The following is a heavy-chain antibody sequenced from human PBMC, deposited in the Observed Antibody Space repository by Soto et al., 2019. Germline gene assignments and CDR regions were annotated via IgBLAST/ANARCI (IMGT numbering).Heavy chain of an antibody. J-gene: IGHJ4*02. CDR1: GGTFSTYA. V-gene: IGHV1-69*01. Sequence: QVQLVHSGAEVKKPGSSVNVSCKASGGTFSTYAISWVRQAPGQGLEWMGGIIPLFGTANYAQKFQGRVTITADESTSTAYMELSSLRSEDTAVYYCAADVGASARTFDYWGQGSLVTVSS. CDR2: IIPLFGTA. CDR3: AADVGASARTFDY. D-gene: IGHD1-26*01.